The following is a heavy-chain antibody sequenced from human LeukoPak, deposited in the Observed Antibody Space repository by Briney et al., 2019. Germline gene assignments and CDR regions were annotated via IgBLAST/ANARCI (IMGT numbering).Heavy chain of an antibody. D-gene: IGHD3-9*01. CDR3: ARDRDDILTGD. CDR2: INPNSGGT. Sequence: MGWINPNSGGTNYAQKFQGRVTMTRDTSISTAYMELSRLRSDDTAVYYCARDRDDILTGDWGQGTLVTVSS. J-gene: IGHJ4*02. V-gene: IGHV1-2*02.